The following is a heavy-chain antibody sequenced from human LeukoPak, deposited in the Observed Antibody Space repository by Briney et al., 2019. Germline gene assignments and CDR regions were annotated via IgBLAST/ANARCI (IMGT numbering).Heavy chain of an antibody. CDR1: GFTSTNYA. CDR2: ISGSGGGT. D-gene: IGHD5-12*01. J-gene: IGHJ6*02. Sequence: GGSLRLSCAASGFTSTNYAMTWVRQAPGEGLEWVSSISGSGGGTFYADSVKGRFTFSRDNTKSTLYLQMNSLRAEDTAIYSCTKGLHSAYERFNFFYYGMDVWGQGTTVTVSS. V-gene: IGHV3-23*01. CDR3: TKGLHSAYERFNFFYYGMDV.